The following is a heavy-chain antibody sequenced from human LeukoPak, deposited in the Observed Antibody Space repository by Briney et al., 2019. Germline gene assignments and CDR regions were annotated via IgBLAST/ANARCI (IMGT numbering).Heavy chain of an antibody. J-gene: IGHJ4*02. CDR3: ARDFMYNTNCVGC. V-gene: IGHV3-74*01. CDR1: GFTFSSPW. D-gene: IGHD2-2*01. Sequence: GGSLRLSCAASGFTFSSPWMRWVRQAPGKGLVWVSRINSDGSTRSYADSVKGRFTISRDNAENTLYLQMNSLRADDTAVYYCARDFMYNTNCVGCWGQGTLVTVSS. CDR2: INSDGSTR.